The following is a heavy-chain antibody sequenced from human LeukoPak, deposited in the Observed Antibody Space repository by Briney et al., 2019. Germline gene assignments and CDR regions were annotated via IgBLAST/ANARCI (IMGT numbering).Heavy chain of an antibody. CDR3: ANQRSVATAGTFF. V-gene: IGHV3-23*01. CDR2: MNSNGGST. J-gene: IGHJ4*02. Sequence: GGSLRLSCAASGFTFSDYGMNWVRQAPGKGLERVSGMNSNGGSTYYAESVKGRFTISRDNSNNMLYLQMNSLTADDTAIYYCANQRSVATAGTFFWGQGTLVTVSS. CDR1: GFTFSDYG. D-gene: IGHD6-13*01.